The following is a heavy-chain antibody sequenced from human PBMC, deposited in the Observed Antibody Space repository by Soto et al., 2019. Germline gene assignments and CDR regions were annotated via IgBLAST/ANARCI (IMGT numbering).Heavy chain of an antibody. V-gene: IGHV3-21*01. D-gene: IGHD6-13*01. Sequence: EVQLVESGGGLVKPGGSLRLSCAASGFTFSSYSMNWVRQARGKGLEWVSSISTSSIYIYYADSVKGRFTISRDNAKNSLYLQMNSLRAEDTAVYYCANHEAADTFSDYYGMNVWGQGTTVTVSS. CDR2: ISTSSIYI. CDR3: ANHEAADTFSDYYGMNV. CDR1: GFTFSSYS. J-gene: IGHJ6*02.